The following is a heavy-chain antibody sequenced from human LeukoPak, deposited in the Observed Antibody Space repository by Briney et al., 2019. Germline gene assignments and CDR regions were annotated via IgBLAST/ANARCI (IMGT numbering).Heavy chain of an antibody. CDR3: TRDSPQALAILHAFDI. CDR2: ISSSSSTI. D-gene: IGHD5-12*01. CDR1: GFTFSSYT. Sequence: GGSLRLSCAASGFTFSSYTMNWVRQAPGKGLEWVSKISSSSSTIYYADSVKGRFTISRDNAKNSLYLQMNSLRAEDTAVYYCTRDSPQALAILHAFDIWGHGTMVTVSS. V-gene: IGHV3-48*01. J-gene: IGHJ3*02.